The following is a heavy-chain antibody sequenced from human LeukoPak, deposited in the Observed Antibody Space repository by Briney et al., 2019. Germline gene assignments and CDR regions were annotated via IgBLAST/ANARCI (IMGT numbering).Heavy chain of an antibody. J-gene: IGHJ6*02. CDR1: GFTFSSYG. V-gene: IGHV3-33*01. CDR3: ASGLFGFSRSAGMGV. D-gene: IGHD3-10*01. Sequence: GGSLRLSCAASGFTFSSYGMHWVRQAPGKGLEWVAVIWYDGSNKYYADSVKGRFTISRDNSKNTLYLQMNSLRAEDTAVYYCASGLFGFSRSAGMGVWGQGTMVTVSS. CDR2: IWYDGSNK.